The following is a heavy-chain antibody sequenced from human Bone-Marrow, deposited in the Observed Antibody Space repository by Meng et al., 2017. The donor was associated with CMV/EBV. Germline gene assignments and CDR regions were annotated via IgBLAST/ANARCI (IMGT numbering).Heavy chain of an antibody. D-gene: IGHD6-13*01. CDR1: GYTFTGYY. CDR3: ARNHSSSWTNWFDP. V-gene: IGHV1-2*02. Sequence: ASVKVSCKASGYTFTGYYMHWVRQAPGQGLEWMGWINPNSGGTNYAQKFQGRVTMTRDTSISTAYMELSRLRSDDTAVYYCARNHSSSWTNWFDPWGQGTLVTVYS. CDR2: INPNSGGT. J-gene: IGHJ5*02.